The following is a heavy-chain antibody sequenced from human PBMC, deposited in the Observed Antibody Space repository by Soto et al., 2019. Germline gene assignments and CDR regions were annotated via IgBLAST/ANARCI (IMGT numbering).Heavy chain of an antibody. Sequence: EVQLLESGGGLVQPGGSLRLSCAASGFTFSSDAMNWVLQAPGKGLEWVSVISGSDGSTYYSDSVKGRFPISRDNSKNTLNLQLNSLRAEDTAVYYCARRSSSWYFDYWGQGPLVTVSS. CDR1: GFTFSSDA. CDR2: ISGSDGST. CDR3: ARRSSSWYFDY. D-gene: IGHD6-13*01. J-gene: IGHJ4*02. V-gene: IGHV3-23*01.